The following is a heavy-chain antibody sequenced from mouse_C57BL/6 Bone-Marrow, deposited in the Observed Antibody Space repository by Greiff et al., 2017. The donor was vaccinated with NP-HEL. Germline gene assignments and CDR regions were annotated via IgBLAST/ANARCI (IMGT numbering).Heavy chain of an antibody. CDR3: ARDRGDGYYFFAY. Sequence: EVHLVESGGGLVKPGGSLKLSCAASGFTFSSYAMSWVRQTPEKRLEWVATISDGGSYTYYPDNVKGRFTISRDNAKNNLYLQMSHLKSEDTAMYYCARDRGDGYYFFAYWGQGTLVTVSA. V-gene: IGHV5-4*01. CDR2: ISDGGSYT. J-gene: IGHJ3*01. CDR1: GFTFSSYA. D-gene: IGHD2-3*01.